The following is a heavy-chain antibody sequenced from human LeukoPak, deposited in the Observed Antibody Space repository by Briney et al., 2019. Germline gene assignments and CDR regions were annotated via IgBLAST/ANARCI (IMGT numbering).Heavy chain of an antibody. CDR1: GGSISSSSYY. CDR2: IYYRGST. J-gene: IGHJ6*03. Sequence: SETLSLTCTVSGGSISSSSYYWGWIRQPPGKGMEWIGSIYYRGSTYYNPSLKSRVTISVDTSKNQFSLKLSSVTAADTAVYYCARGGYSYESYYYYYYMDVWGKGTTVTISS. V-gene: IGHV4-39*07. D-gene: IGHD5-18*01. CDR3: ARGGYSYESYYYYYYMDV.